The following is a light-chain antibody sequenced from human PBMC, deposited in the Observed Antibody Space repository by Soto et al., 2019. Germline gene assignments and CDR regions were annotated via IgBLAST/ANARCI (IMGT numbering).Light chain of an antibody. Sequence: EIVMTQSPATLSVSPGERATLSCRASQSITNNLAWYQRKPGQAPRLIIYGASTRATAIPARFSGSGFGTEFTLTISSLQSEDFAVYYCQQYNDWPPSTFGQGTKVEI. CDR1: QSITNN. J-gene: IGKJ2*01. V-gene: IGKV3-15*01. CDR2: GAS. CDR3: QQYNDWPPST.